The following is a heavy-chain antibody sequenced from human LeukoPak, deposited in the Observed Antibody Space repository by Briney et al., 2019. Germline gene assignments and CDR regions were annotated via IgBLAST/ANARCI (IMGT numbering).Heavy chain of an antibody. CDR2: ISGRGGST. J-gene: IGHJ6*03. V-gene: IGHV3-23*01. CDR3: AAAGREQLKYSYYYYMDV. D-gene: IGHD6-6*01. CDR1: GFTFSSYA. Sequence: GGSLRLSCAASGFTFSSYAMSWVRQAPGKGLEWVSAISGRGGSTYYADSVKGRFTISRDNSKNTLYLQMNSLRAEDTAVYYCAAAGREQLKYSYYYYMDVWGKGTTVTVSS.